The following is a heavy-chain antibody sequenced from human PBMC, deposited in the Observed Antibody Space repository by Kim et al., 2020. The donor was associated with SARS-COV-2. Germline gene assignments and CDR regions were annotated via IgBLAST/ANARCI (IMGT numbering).Heavy chain of an antibody. Sequence: GGSLRLSCVASGFTFSTYGMHWVRQAPGKGLEWVAVIWYDGSNRDYADSVKGRFTISRDNSRNTLYLEMNNLRAEDTAVYFCARYETGTTKWGQGTLVTV. CDR3: ARYETGTTK. CDR1: GFTFSTYG. D-gene: IGHD4-17*01. CDR2: IWYDGSNR. V-gene: IGHV3-33*01. J-gene: IGHJ4*02.